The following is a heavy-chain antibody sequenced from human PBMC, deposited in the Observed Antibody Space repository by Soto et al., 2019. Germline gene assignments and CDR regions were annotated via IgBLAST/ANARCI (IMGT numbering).Heavy chain of an antibody. Sequence: PEGSLRLSCAASGFTFSSYGMHWVRQAPGKGLEWVAVISYDGSNKYYADSVKGRFTISRDNSKNTLYLQMNNLRAEDTAVYYCAKDRVPVVVTAPFDYWGQGTLVTVSS. CDR2: ISYDGSNK. V-gene: IGHV3-30*18. D-gene: IGHD2-21*02. CDR3: AKDRVPVVVTAPFDY. CDR1: GFTFSSYG. J-gene: IGHJ4*02.